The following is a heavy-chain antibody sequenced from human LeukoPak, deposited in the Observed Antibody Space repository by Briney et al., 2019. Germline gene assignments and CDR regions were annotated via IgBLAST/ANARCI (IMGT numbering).Heavy chain of an antibody. Sequence: GGSLRLSCAASGFTFSGYAMNWVRQAPGKGLEWLSHISSTGGTIYYAASVKGRLTVSRDNAKNSLYLQMNSLRAEDTAVYYCAKSDPYGDSLIEIWGQGALVTVSS. CDR1: GFTFSGYA. V-gene: IGHV3-48*03. CDR3: AKSDPYGDSLIEI. CDR2: ISSTGGTI. J-gene: IGHJ4*02. D-gene: IGHD4-17*01.